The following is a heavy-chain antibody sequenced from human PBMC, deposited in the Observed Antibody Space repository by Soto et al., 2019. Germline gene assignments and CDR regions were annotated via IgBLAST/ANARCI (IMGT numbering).Heavy chain of an antibody. Sequence: QVQLVESGGGLVKPGGSLRLSCAASGFTFSDYYMSWIRQAPGKGLEWVSYISSSGSTIYYAASVKGRFTITRDNAKNSLYLQMNSLRAEDTAVYYCARDRSLERPTRPFDYWGQGTLVTVSS. CDR1: GFTFSDYY. CDR3: ARDRSLERPTRPFDY. CDR2: ISSSGSTI. V-gene: IGHV3-11*01. J-gene: IGHJ4*02. D-gene: IGHD1-1*01.